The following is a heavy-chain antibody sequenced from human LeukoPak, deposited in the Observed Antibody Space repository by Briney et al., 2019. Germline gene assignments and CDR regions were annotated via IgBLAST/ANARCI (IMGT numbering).Heavy chain of an antibody. CDR2: INHSGST. D-gene: IGHD5-18*01. CDR3: ARATRYSYDFDI. Sequence: SETLSLTCAVYGGSFSGYYWSWIRQPPGKGLEWIGEINHSGSTNYNPSLKSRVTISVDTSKNQFSLKLSSVTAADTAVYYCARATRYSYDFDIWGQGTMVTVSS. CDR1: GGSFSGYY. V-gene: IGHV4-34*01. J-gene: IGHJ3*02.